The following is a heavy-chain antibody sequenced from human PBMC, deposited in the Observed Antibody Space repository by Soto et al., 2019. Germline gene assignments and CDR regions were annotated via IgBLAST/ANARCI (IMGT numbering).Heavy chain of an antibody. CDR1: GGSISSSSYY. D-gene: IGHD3-10*01. J-gene: IGHJ4*02. Sequence: QLQLQESGPGLVKPSETLSLTCTVSGGSISSSSYYWGWIRQPPGKGLEWIGSIYYSGSTYCNPSLKSRVTISVDTSKNQFSLKLSSVTAADTAVYYCARLMRGSGNYFFDYWGQGTLVTVSS. CDR3: ARLMRGSGNYFFDY. CDR2: IYYSGST. V-gene: IGHV4-39*01.